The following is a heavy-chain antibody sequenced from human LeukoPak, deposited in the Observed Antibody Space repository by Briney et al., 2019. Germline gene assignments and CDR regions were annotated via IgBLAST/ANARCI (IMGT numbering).Heavy chain of an antibody. V-gene: IGHV3-48*04. Sequence: GGSLRLSCAASGFTFSSYSMNWVRQAPGKGLEWVSYIRSSSNIKYYADSVKGRFTISRDNTKNSLYLQMNSLRAEDTAVYYCAKDQGYCSSTSCSRSAFDIWGQGTMVTVSS. D-gene: IGHD2-2*01. CDR3: AKDQGYCSSTSCSRSAFDI. J-gene: IGHJ3*02. CDR2: IRSSSNIK. CDR1: GFTFSSYS.